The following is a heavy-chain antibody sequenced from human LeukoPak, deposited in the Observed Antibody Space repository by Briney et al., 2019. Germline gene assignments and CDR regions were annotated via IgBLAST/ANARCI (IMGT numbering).Heavy chain of an antibody. CDR1: GFTFSSYE. CDR2: ISSSGSTI. Sequence: GGSLRPSCAASGFTFSSYEMNWVRQAPGKGLEWVSYISSSGSTIYYADSVKGRFTISRDNAKNSLYLQMNSLRDGDTAVYYCARDLYDYAMDVWGQGTTVTVSS. V-gene: IGHV3-48*03. CDR3: ARDLYDYAMDV. D-gene: IGHD2/OR15-2a*01. J-gene: IGHJ6*02.